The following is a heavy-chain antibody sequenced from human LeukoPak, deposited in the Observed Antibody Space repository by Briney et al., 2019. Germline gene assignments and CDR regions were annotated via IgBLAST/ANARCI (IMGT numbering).Heavy chain of an antibody. J-gene: IGHJ4*02. V-gene: IGHV4-34*01. CDR1: GGSFSGYY. D-gene: IGHD5-18*01. Sequence: PSETLSLTCAVYGGSFSGYYWSWIRQPPGKGLEWIGSFYHSGSTYYNPSLKSRVTISVDTSKNQFSLKLSSVTAADTAVYYCARHGYSYGYFDYWGQGTLVTVSS. CDR3: ARHGYSYGYFDY. CDR2: FYHSGST.